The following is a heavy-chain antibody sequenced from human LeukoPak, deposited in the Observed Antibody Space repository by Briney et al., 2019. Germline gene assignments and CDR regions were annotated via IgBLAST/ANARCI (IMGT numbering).Heavy chain of an antibody. J-gene: IGHJ6*03. CDR2: INPSDGTT. CDR1: GYTFTSYN. CDR3: ARDRGDYDFWSGYHYSYYYYMDV. D-gene: IGHD3-3*01. Sequence: ASVKVSCKASGYTFTSYNMHWVRQAPGQGLEWMGIINPSDGTTNYAQTFQGRVTMTTDESTSTAYMELSSLRSEDTAVYYCARDRGDYDFWSGYHYSYYYYMDVWGKGTTVTVSS. V-gene: IGHV1-46*01.